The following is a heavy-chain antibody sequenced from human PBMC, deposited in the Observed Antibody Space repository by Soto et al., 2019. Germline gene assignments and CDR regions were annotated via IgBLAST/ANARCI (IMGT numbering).Heavy chain of an antibody. V-gene: IGHV3-48*02. CDR2: IITTGGNM. Sequence: GGSLRLSCAASGFSFSTYSMNWVRQAPGKGLEWLSYIITTGGNMFYADSVRGRFTISRDNGKNSVYLQMNSLRDEDTAVYYWARDTGYAFDIWGQGTRVTVSS. CDR1: GFSFSTYS. D-gene: IGHD2-8*02. CDR3: ARDTGYAFDI. J-gene: IGHJ3*02.